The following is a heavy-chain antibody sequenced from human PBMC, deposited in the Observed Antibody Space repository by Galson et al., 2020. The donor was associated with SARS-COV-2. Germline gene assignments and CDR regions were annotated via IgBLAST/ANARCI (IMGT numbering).Heavy chain of an antibody. Sequence: GESMKISCAASGFTFSSSWMHWVRQAPGKGLVWVSRINSDGSSTSYADSVKGRFTISRDNAKNTLYLQMNSLRAEDTAVYYCARVGTRSGWKYYCDYWGQGTLVTVSS. V-gene: IGHV3-74*01. CDR2: INSDGSST. D-gene: IGHD6-19*01. CDR1: GFTFSSSW. J-gene: IGHJ4*02. CDR3: ARVGTRSGWKYYCDY.